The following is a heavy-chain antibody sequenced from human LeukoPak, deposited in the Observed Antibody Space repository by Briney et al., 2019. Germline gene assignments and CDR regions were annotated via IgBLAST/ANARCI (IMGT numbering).Heavy chain of an antibody. CDR2: IYYSGST. D-gene: IGHD3-3*01. CDR1: GGSISSSSYY. CDR3: ARLYPPIFGVVPPKGWFDP. J-gene: IGHJ5*02. V-gene: IGHV4-39*01. Sequence: SETLSLTCTVSGGSISSSSYYWGWIRQPPGKGLEWIGSIYYSGSTYYNPSLKSRVTISVDTSKNQFPLKLSSVTAADTAVYYCARLYPPIFGVVPPKGWFDPWGQGTLVTVSS.